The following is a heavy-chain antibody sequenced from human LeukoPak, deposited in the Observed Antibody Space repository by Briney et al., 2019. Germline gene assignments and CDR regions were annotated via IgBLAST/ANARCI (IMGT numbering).Heavy chain of an antibody. CDR2: ISAYSGHT. CDR1: GYTFTNYG. D-gene: IGHD6-19*01. J-gene: IGHJ4*02. CDR3: ARDAGTSGSSEDY. V-gene: IGHV1-18*01. Sequence: ASVKVSCKASGYTFTNYGVTWVRQAPGQGFEWMGWISAYSGHTNYAQKLQDRVTMTTDTSTSTAYMELRSLRSDDTAVYYCARDAGTSGSSEDYWGQGTLVTVSS.